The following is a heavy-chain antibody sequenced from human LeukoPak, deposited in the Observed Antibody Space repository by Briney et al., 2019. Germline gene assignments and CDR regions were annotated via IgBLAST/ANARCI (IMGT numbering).Heavy chain of an antibody. CDR2: ITSGFTA. D-gene: IGHD1-26*01. CDR3: AKDYSDSRVGDVFLEY. J-gene: IGHJ4*02. V-gene: IGHV3-23*01. Sequence: PGGSPRLSCAAPGLTFSDYAMSWVRQAPGKGLEWVSGITSGFTAHYADSVKGRFTISRDNFRNTFHLQMNSLRAEDTAVYYCAKDYSDSRVGDVFLEYWGQGTLVTVSS. CDR1: GLTFSDYA.